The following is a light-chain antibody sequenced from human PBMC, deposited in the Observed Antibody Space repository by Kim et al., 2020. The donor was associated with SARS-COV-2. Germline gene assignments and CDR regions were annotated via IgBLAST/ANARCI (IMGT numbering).Light chain of an antibody. V-gene: IGKV1-16*02. CDR2: GAS. CDR1: QGINNY. Sequence: DIQMTQSPSSLSASVGDRIIMTCRASQGINNYVAWFQQRPGKAPTSLIYGASNLQSGVPSKFSGSGFGTDFTLTITNLQPEDFATYYCQQYNGYPYTFGQGTKLEIK. J-gene: IGKJ2*01. CDR3: QQYNGYPYT.